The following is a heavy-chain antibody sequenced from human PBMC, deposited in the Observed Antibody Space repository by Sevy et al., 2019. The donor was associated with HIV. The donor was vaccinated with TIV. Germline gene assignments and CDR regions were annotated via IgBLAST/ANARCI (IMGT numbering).Heavy chain of an antibody. D-gene: IGHD3-10*01. J-gene: IGHJ5*02. Sequence: GGSLRLSCAASGFTFSSYAMSWVRQAPGKGLEWVSAISGSGGSTYYADSVKGRFTISRDNSKNTLYLQMNSLRAEDTAVYYCAKKTYYYGSGEGGWFDPLGQGTLVTVSS. CDR2: ISGSGGST. V-gene: IGHV3-23*01. CDR3: AKKTYYYGSGEGGWFDP. CDR1: GFTFSSYA.